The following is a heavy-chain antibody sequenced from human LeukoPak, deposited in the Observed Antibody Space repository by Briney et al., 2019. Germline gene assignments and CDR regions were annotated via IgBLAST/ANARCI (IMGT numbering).Heavy chain of an antibody. J-gene: IGHJ3*02. CDR1: GYTLTELS. V-gene: IGHV1-24*01. Sequence: ASVKVSCKVSGYTLTELSMHWVRQAPGKGLEWMGGFDPEDGETIYAQKFQGRVTMTEDTCTDTAYMELSSLRSEDTAVYYCATGYAPTYYDFWSGYVNYAFDIWGQGTMVTVSS. D-gene: IGHD3-3*01. CDR3: ATGYAPTYYDFWSGYVNYAFDI. CDR2: FDPEDGET.